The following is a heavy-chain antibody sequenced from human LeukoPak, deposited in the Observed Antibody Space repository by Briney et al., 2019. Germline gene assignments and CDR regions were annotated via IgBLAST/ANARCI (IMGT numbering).Heavy chain of an antibody. CDR3: AKVRGYSYGWGGD. Sequence: GGSLRLSCAASGFTFSSYWMSWVRQAPGKGLEWVANIKQDGSEKYYVDSVKGRFTISRDNAKNSLYLQMNSLRAEDTAVYYCAKVRGYSYGWGGDWGQGTLVTVSS. D-gene: IGHD5-18*01. J-gene: IGHJ4*02. CDR2: IKQDGSEK. V-gene: IGHV3-7*03. CDR1: GFTFSSYW.